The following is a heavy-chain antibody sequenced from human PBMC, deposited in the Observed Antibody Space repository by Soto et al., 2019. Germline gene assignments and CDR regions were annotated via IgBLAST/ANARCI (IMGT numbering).Heavy chain of an antibody. J-gene: IGHJ6*02. V-gene: IGHV1-3*01. Sequence: ASVEVSCKTSGYTFTSYAMHWVRQGPGQRLECMGWINAGNGNTKYSQKFQGRVTHTRDTSASTAYMELSSLRSEDTAVYYCARDTHSYYDFWGSYYGGRYYFCGMDGWGQG. CDR3: ARDTHSYYDFWGSYYGGRYYFCGMDG. CDR2: INAGNGNT. CDR1: GYTFTSYA. D-gene: IGHD3-3*01.